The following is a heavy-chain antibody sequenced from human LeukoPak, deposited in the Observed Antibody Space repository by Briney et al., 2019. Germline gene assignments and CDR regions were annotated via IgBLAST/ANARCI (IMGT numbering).Heavy chain of an antibody. CDR2: ISSSGSTI. V-gene: IGHV3-48*03. J-gene: IGHJ3*02. D-gene: IGHD1-26*01. CDR3: ARDLGKREVGATLDAFDI. CDR1: GFTFSSYE. Sequence: PGGSLRLSCAASGFTFSSYEMNWVRQAPGKGLEWVSYISSSGSTIYYADSVKGRFTISRDNAKNSLYLQMNSLRAEDTAVYYCARDLGKREVGATLDAFDIWGQGTMVTVSS.